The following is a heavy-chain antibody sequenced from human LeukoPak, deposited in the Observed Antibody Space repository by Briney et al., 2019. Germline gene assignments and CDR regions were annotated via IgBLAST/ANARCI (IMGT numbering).Heavy chain of an antibody. J-gene: IGHJ4*02. V-gene: IGHV4-34*01. Sequence: SETLSLTCAVYGESFSGYYWSWIRQPPGKGLEWIGEINHSGSTNYNPSLKSRVTISVDTSKNQFSLKLSSVTAADTAVYYCARRQGSGSPTYYYWGQGTLVTVSS. CDR2: INHSGST. CDR3: ARRQGSGSPTYYY. CDR1: GESFSGYY. D-gene: IGHD3-10*01.